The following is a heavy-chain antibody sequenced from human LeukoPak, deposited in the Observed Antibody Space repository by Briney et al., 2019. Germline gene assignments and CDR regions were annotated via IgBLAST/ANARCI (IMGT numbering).Heavy chain of an antibody. V-gene: IGHV3-74*01. CDR1: GFTFSSYW. J-gene: IGHJ4*02. CDR3: VSFYETY. D-gene: IGHD2-2*01. Sequence: PGGSLRLSCETAGFTFSSYWMHWVRQAPGKGLVWVSRINGDGSRTDNADSVKGRFTISRDNAKNTLYLQMNNLRAEDTAVYYCVSFYETYWGRGTLVTVSS. CDR2: INGDGSRT.